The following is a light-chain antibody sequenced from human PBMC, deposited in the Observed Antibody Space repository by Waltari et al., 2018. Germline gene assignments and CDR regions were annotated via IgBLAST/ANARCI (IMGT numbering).Light chain of an antibody. Sequence: EIVLTQSPATLSLSPGESATLSCRASQSVTFSYLAWYQQKPGQAPRVLIYGASSRATGSPARFSGSGSGTDFTLTISRLEPEDFAVYYCQQYGSSPSTFGQGTKLEIK. CDR3: QQYGSSPST. CDR1: QSVTFSY. V-gene: IGKV3-20*01. J-gene: IGKJ2*01. CDR2: GAS.